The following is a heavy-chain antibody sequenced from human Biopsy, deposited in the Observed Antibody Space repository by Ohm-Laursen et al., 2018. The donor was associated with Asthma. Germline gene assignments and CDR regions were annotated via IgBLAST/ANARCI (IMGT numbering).Heavy chain of an antibody. CDR2: INPNGGAT. D-gene: IGHD7-27*01. CDR1: AYTFIGYH. J-gene: IGHJ5*02. Sequence: ATVKISCKVSAYTFIGYHLHWVRQAPGEGLEWMGRINPNGGATIYAQKFQGRATMTRDTSISTAYMELSRLTSDDTAVYYCARVQKSPGDRWFDPWGQGTLVTVSS. CDR3: ARVQKSPGDRWFDP. V-gene: IGHV1-2*06.